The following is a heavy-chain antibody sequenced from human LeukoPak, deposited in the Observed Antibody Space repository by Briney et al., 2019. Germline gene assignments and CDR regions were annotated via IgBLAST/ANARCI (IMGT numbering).Heavy chain of an antibody. CDR1: GVSISSDFYY. D-gene: IGHD4-17*01. V-gene: IGHV4-30-4*03. CDR2: IHYSGNT. Sequence: SQTLSLTCSVSGVSISSDFYYWSWIRQPPGKGLEWIAYIHYSGNTYYNPSLESRVTISMDTSKNQISLKVTSVTAADTAVYYFPGGHFGDYNNWGQGTRVPFPS. CDR3: PGGHFGDYNN. J-gene: IGHJ4*02.